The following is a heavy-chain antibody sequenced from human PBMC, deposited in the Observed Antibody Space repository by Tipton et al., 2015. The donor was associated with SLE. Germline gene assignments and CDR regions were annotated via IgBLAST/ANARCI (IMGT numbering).Heavy chain of an antibody. D-gene: IGHD4-11*01. CDR1: GGSISSYY. CDR2: IYTNENT. Sequence: GLVKPSETLFLTCTVSGGSISSYYWSWIRQPAGGGLEWIGRIYTNENTNYNPSLKSRVTMSVDTSKNHFSLKLISVTAADTAVYYCAREFLNPVTTVHYYFDLWGRGTLVTVSS. J-gene: IGHJ2*01. V-gene: IGHV4-4*07. CDR3: AREFLNPVTTVHYYFDL.